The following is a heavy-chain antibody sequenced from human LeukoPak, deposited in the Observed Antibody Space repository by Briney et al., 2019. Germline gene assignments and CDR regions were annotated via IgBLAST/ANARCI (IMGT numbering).Heavy chain of an antibody. CDR3: ARGSDYGDPPFFGP. J-gene: IGHJ5*02. CDR1: GGSISSSSYY. Sequence: PSETLSLTCTVSGGSISSSSYYWGWIRQPPGKGLEWIGYIYYSGSTKYNPSLKSRVTISVDTSKNQFSLKLSSVTAADTAVYYCARGSDYGDPPFFGPWGQGTLVTVYS. V-gene: IGHV4-61*05. CDR2: IYYSGST. D-gene: IGHD4-17*01.